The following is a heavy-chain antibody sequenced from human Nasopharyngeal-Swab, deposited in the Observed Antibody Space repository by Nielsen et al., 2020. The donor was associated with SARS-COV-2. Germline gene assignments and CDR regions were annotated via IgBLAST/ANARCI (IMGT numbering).Heavy chain of an antibody. Sequence: WIRQPPGKGLEWIGYIYYSGSTNHNPSLKSRVTISVDTSKNQFSLKLSSVTAADTAVYYCARELEGYSSSWYVDYWGQGTLVTVSS. CDR2: IYYSGST. CDR3: ARELEGYSSSWYVDY. V-gene: IGHV4-59*01. J-gene: IGHJ4*02. D-gene: IGHD6-13*01.